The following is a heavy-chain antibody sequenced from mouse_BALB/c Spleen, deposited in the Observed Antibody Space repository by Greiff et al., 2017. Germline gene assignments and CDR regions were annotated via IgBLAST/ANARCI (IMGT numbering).Heavy chain of an antibody. CDR2: ISSGGGST. V-gene: IGHV5-12-1*01. Sequence: EVQVVESGGGLVKPGGSLKLSCAASGFAFSSYDMSWVRQTPEKRLEWVAYISSGGGSTYYPDTVKGRFTISRDNAKNTLYLQMSSLKSEDTAMYYCARHQGTPFDYWGQGTTLTVSS. CDR3: ARHQGTPFDY. D-gene: IGHD2-14*01. J-gene: IGHJ2*01. CDR1: GFAFSSYD.